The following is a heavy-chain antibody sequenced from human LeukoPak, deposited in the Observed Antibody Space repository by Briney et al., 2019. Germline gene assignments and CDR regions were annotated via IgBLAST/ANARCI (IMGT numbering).Heavy chain of an antibody. V-gene: IGHV4-4*07. CDR3: ARAGYNWNSLPETIDYFDY. D-gene: IGHD1-7*01. CDR2: IYTSGST. J-gene: IGHJ4*02. CDR1: GGSISSYY. Sequence: PSETLSLTCTVSGGSISSYYWSWIRQPAGKGLEWIGRIYTSGSTNYNPSLKSRVTISVDTSKNQFSLKLSSVTAADTAVYYCARAGYNWNSLPETIDYFDYWGQGTLVTVSS.